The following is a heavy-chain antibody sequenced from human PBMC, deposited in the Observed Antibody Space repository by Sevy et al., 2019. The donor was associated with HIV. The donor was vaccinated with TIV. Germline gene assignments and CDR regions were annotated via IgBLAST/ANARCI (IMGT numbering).Heavy chain of an antibody. CDR1: GFTFSSYA. J-gene: IGHJ5*02. V-gene: IGHV3-30-3*01. CDR3: AREIGWPINWCDP. Sequence: GGSLRLSCAASGFTFSSYAMHWVRQAPGKGLEWVAVISYDGSNKYYADSVKGRFTISRDNSKNTLYLQMNSLRAEDTAVYYCAREIGWPINWCDPWGQGTLVTVSS. D-gene: IGHD6-19*01. CDR2: ISYDGSNK.